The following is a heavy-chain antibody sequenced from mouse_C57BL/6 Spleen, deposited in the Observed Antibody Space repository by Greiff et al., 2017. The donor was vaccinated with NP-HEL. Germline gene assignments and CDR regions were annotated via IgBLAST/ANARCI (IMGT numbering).Heavy chain of an antibody. CDR3: ARKGSSEDYFDY. CDR2: IYPRSGNT. D-gene: IGHD3-2*02. CDR1: GYTFTSYG. V-gene: IGHV1-81*01. J-gene: IGHJ2*01. Sequence: QVQLQQSGAELARPGASVKLSCKASGYTFTSYGISWVKQRTGQGLEWIGEIYPRSGNTYYNEKFKGKATLTADKSSSTAYMELRSLTSEDSAVYFCARKGSSEDYFDYWGQGTTLTVSS.